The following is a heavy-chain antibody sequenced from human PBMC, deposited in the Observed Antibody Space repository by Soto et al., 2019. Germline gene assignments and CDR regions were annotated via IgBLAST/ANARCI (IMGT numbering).Heavy chain of an antibody. V-gene: IGHV3-66*01. D-gene: IGHD2-15*01. CDR3: ARDDVLCDGGRCYGVTLDV. CDR1: GFTVSSKY. CDR2: IQSGGPT. J-gene: IGHJ6*04. Sequence: PGGSLRLSCAASGFTVSSKYMSWFRQAPGKGLEWVSLIQSGGPTYYADSVKGRFTISRDTSENTVHLQMDSLRAEDTAVYYCARDDVLCDGGRCYGVTLDVWGKGTTVTVSS.